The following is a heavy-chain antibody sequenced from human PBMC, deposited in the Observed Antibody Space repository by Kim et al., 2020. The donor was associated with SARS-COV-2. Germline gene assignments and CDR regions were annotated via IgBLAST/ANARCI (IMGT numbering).Heavy chain of an antibody. D-gene: IGHD3-9*01. J-gene: IGHJ4*02. CDR2: K. CDR3: ARAGADWGVDY. Sequence: KDYADSVKGRFTISRDKSKNTLYLQMNSLRAEDTAVYYCARAGADWGVDYWGQGTLVAVSS. V-gene: IGHV3-33*01.